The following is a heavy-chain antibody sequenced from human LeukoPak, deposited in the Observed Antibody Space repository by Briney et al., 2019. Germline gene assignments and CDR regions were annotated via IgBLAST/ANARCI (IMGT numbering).Heavy chain of an antibody. J-gene: IGHJ5*01. V-gene: IGHV3-48*01. CDR2: ISAGSSTI. Sequence: GGSLRLSCTDSGITFSSHSMNWVRQAPGKGLEWISYISAGSSTIYYADSVKGRFTISRDNGKKSLFLQMDSLRAEDTAVYYCAREHFYGGSEGQLESWGQGILVTVSS. CDR1: GITFSSHS. D-gene: IGHD4-23*01. CDR3: AREHFYGGSEGQLES.